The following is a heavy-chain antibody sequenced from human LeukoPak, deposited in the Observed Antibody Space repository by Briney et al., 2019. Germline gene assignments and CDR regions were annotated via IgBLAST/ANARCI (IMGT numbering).Heavy chain of an antibody. Sequence: GGSLRLSCAASGFTFSSYSMNWVRQAPGKGLEWVSSISSSSSYTYYADSVKGRFTISRDNAKNSLYLQMNSLRAEDTAVYYCARGLEGYNFYYWGQGTLVTVSS. CDR2: ISSSSSYT. CDR3: ARGLEGYNFYY. J-gene: IGHJ4*02. V-gene: IGHV3-21*01. D-gene: IGHD5-24*01. CDR1: GFTFSSYS.